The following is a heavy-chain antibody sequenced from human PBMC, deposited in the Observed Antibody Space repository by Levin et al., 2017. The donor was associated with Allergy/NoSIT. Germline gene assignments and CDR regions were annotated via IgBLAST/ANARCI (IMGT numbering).Heavy chain of an antibody. D-gene: IGHD6-13*01. J-gene: IGHJ4*02. V-gene: IGHV6-1*01. CDR3: ARIFYGSSWSQHPVTFDY. CDR1: GDSVSSNSAA. CDR2: TYYRSKWYN. Sequence: SQTLSLTCAISGDSVSSNSAAWNWIRQSPSRGLEWLGRTYYRSKWYNDYAVSVKSRITINPDTSKNQFSLQLNSVTPEDTAVYYCARIFYGSSWSQHPVTFDYWGQGTLVTVSS.